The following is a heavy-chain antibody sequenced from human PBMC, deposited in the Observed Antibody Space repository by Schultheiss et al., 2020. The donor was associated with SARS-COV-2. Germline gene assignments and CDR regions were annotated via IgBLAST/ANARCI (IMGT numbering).Heavy chain of an antibody. V-gene: IGHV4-4*02. Sequence: SQTLSLTCVVSGGSISSTNWWSWVRQPPGKGLEWIGEIYHSGSTNYNPSLKSRVTISVDKSKNQFSLKLSSVTAADTAVYYCARREVRITIFGVATGWFDPWGQGTLVTVSS. D-gene: IGHD3-3*01. J-gene: IGHJ5*02. CDR3: ARREVRITIFGVATGWFDP. CDR2: IYHSGST. CDR1: GGSISSTNW.